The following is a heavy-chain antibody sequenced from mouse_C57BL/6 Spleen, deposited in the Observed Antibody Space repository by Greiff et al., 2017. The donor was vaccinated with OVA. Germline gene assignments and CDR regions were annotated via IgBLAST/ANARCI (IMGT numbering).Heavy chain of an antibody. V-gene: IGHV1-74*01. Sequence: QVQLKQPGAELVKPGASVKVSCKASGYTFTSYWMHWVKQRPGQGLEWIGRIHPSDSDTNYNQKFKGKATLTVDKSSSTAYMQLSSLTSEDSAVYYCAINYSNYEDYYAMDYWGQGTSVTVSS. J-gene: IGHJ4*01. CDR3: AINYSNYEDYYAMDY. CDR1: GYTFTSYW. CDR2: IHPSDSDT. D-gene: IGHD2-5*01.